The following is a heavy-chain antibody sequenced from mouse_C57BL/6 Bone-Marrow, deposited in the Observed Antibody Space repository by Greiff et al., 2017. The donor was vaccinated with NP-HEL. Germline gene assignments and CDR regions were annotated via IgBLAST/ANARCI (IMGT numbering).Heavy chain of an antibody. Sequence: VQVVESGAELVRPGTSVKVSCKASGYAFTNYLIEWVKQRPGQGLEWIGVINPGSGGTNYNEKFKGKATLTADKSSSTAYMQLSSLTSEDSAVYFCARRDSSAYWGQGTTLTVSS. D-gene: IGHD3-2*01. CDR3: ARRDSSAY. CDR2: INPGSGGT. V-gene: IGHV1-54*01. CDR1: GYAFTNYL. J-gene: IGHJ2*01.